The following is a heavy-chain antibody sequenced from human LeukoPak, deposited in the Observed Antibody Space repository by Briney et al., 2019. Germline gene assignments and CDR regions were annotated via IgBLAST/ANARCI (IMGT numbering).Heavy chain of an antibody. CDR2: IKQDGSEK. Sequence: SGGSLRLCCAASGFTFSSYWMSWVRQAPGKGLEWVANIKQDGSEKYYVDSVKGRFTISRDNAKNSLYLQMNSLRTEDTAVYYCTSPQRSEAALAYWGQGALVTVSS. CDR3: TSPQRSEAALAY. V-gene: IGHV3-7*05. J-gene: IGHJ4*02. CDR1: GFTFSSYW. D-gene: IGHD2-15*01.